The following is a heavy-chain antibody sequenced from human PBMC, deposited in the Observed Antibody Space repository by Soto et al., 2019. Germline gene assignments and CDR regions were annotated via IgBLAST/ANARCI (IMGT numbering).Heavy chain of an antibody. CDR3: ARDRGGGRQQPGY. V-gene: IGHV3-11*05. CDR2: ISSSGSYT. D-gene: IGHD3-16*01. Sequence: QVQLVESGGGLVKPGGSLRLSYAASGFTFSDYYMSWIRQAPGKGLEWVSYISSSGSYTNYADSVKGRFTISRDNAKNSLYLQMNSLSTEDTAVYYCARDRGGGRQQPGYWGQGTLVTVSS. CDR1: GFTFSDYY. J-gene: IGHJ4*02.